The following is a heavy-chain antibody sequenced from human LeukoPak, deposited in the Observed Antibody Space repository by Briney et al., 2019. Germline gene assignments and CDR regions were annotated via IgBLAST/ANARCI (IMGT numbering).Heavy chain of an antibody. J-gene: IGHJ4*02. V-gene: IGHV5-51*01. CDR2: IYPDDSDA. CDR3: ARRGPYGDSDY. Sequence: WVRXMPGKGLEXXGIIYPDDSDARYSPSFQGQVTFSADKSISTAYLQWSSLKASDTAMYYCARRGPYGDSDYWGQGTLVTVSS. D-gene: IGHD4-17*01.